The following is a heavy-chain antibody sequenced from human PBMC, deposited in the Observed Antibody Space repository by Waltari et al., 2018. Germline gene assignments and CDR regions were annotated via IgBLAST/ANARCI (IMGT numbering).Heavy chain of an antibody. D-gene: IGHD1-1*01. V-gene: IGHV3-15*01. CDR2: IKTRAEGVTV. CDR1: GFTFNTAW. CDR3: ATATQTGRLENTDY. Sequence: EVQLVESGGGLVKPGWSLRLSCAASGFTFNTAWMTWVRRAPGRGLEWVGRIKTRAEGVTVDDAGPLKGRFAVSRDDSKNTVYWEMSGLRTEDSGMYYCATATQTGRLENTDYWGQGTLVTVS. J-gene: IGHJ4*02.